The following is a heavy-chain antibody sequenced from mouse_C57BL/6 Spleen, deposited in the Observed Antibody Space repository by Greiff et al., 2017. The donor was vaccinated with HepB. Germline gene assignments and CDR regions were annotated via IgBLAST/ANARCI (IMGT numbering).Heavy chain of an antibody. CDR2: IDPENGDT. D-gene: IGHD2-4*01. V-gene: IGHV14-4*01. Sequence: VQLQQSGAELVRPGASVKLSCTASGFNIKDDYMHWVKQRPEQGLEWIGWIDPENGDTEYASKFQGKATITADTSSNTAYLQLSSLTSEDTAVYYCTRYDYDDGAWFAYWGQGTLVTVSA. CDR3: TRYDYDDGAWFAY. J-gene: IGHJ3*01. CDR1: GFNIKDDY.